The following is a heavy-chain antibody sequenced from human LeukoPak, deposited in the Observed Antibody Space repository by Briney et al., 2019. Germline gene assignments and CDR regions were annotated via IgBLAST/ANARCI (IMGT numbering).Heavy chain of an antibody. CDR2: IYYTGST. J-gene: IGHJ4*02. Sequence: PSETLSLTCNVSGGSITSYYWNWIRQPPGKGLEWIGYIYYTGSTNSNPSLKSRLTISPDTSKKQFSLKLSSVTAADTAIYYCASSYFYDGNRYFDYWGQGALVTVSS. V-gene: IGHV4-59*08. CDR1: GGSITSYY. CDR3: ASSYFYDGNRYFDY. D-gene: IGHD3-22*01.